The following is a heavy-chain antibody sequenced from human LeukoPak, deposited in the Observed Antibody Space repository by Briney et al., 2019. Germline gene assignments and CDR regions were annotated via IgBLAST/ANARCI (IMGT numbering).Heavy chain of an antibody. CDR2: INPSGGST. V-gene: IGHV1-46*01. CDR1: GYTFTSYY. Sequence: ASVKVSCKASGYTFTSYYMHWVRQAPGQGLEWMGIINPSGGSTSYAQKFQGRVTMTRDMSTSTVYMELSSLRSDDTAVYYCAVGIRASGSYQIWGHAFDIWGQGTMVTVSS. D-gene: IGHD3-10*01. CDR3: AVGIRASGSYQIWGHAFDI. J-gene: IGHJ3*02.